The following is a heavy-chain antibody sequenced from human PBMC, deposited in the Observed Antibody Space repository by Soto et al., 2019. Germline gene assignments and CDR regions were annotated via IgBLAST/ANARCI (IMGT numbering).Heavy chain of an antibody. J-gene: IGHJ6*02. CDR1: GGSFREYY. CDR3: ARDIITVIGGEIYYYFGMDV. V-gene: IGHV4-34*01. Sequence: SETLSLTCAVNGGSFREYYWSWLRQPPGKGLEWIGEINQSGTTHYNPSLKRRIDISIDTSKNQFSLNLTSVTAADTATYYCARDIITVIGGEIYYYFGMDVWGQGTTVTVSS. D-gene: IGHD3-10*01. CDR2: INQSGTT.